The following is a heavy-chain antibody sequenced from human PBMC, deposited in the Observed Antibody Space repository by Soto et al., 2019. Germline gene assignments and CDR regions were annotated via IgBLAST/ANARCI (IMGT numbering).Heavy chain of an antibody. Sequence: SETLSLTCTVSGGSISSGGYYLSWIRQHPGKGLEWIGYIYYSGSTYYNPSLKSRVTISVDTSKNQFSLKLSSVTAADTAVYYCARDKRKVGMDVWGQGTTVTVSS. CDR2: IYYSGST. V-gene: IGHV4-31*03. CDR3: ARDKRKVGMDV. J-gene: IGHJ6*02. CDR1: GGSISSGGYY.